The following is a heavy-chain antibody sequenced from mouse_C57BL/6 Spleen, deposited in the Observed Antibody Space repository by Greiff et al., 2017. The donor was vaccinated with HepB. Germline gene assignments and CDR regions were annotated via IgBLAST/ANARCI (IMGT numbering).Heavy chain of an antibody. CDR1: GFNIKNTY. CDR2: IDPANGNT. CDR3: ARSLYYGSSLFDY. D-gene: IGHD1-1*01. J-gene: IGHJ2*01. V-gene: IGHV14-3*01. Sequence: EVKLVESVAELVRPGASVKLSCTASGFNIKNTYMHWVKQRPEQGLEWIGRIDPANGNTKYAPKFQGKATITADTSSNTAYLQLSSLTSEDTAIYYCARSLYYGSSLFDYWGQGTTLTVSS.